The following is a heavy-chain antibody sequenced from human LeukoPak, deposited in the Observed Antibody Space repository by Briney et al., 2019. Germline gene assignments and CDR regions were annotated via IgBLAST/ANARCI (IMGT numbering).Heavy chain of an antibody. J-gene: IGHJ5*02. CDR3: ARDNSVEDTAWWFDP. CDR1: GYTFTSYY. D-gene: IGHD4-23*01. Sequence: ASVMVSCKASGYTFTSYYMHWVRQAPGQGLEWMGIINPSGGSTSYAQKFQGRVTMTRDMSTSTDYTELSSLRSEDTAVYYCARDNSVEDTAWWFDPWGQGTLVTVSS. V-gene: IGHV1-46*01. CDR2: INPSGGST.